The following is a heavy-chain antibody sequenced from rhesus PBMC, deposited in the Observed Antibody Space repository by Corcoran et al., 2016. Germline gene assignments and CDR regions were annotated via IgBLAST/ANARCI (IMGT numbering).Heavy chain of an antibody. CDR2: IFGSIGST. Sequence: QVQLQASGPGLVKPSETLSLTCAVSGGSISGGYGWSWIRQPPGKGLELIGHIFGSIGSTYYNPSLKSRVTSARDTSKNQCSLKLSSLTAADTAVYYCARHFSRRAGTIGLYCDYWGQGVLVTVSS. CDR3: ARHFSRRAGTIGLYCDY. V-gene: IGHV4S7*01. J-gene: IGHJ4*01. CDR1: GGSISGGYG. D-gene: IGHD1-1*01.